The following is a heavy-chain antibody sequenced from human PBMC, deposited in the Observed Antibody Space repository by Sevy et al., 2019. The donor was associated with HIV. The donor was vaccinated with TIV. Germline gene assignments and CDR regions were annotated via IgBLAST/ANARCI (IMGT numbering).Heavy chain of an antibody. J-gene: IGHJ6*02. CDR1: EFTFSSYW. D-gene: IGHD1-26*01. CDR2: IKQDGSEK. Sequence: GGSLRLSCAASEFTFSSYWMSWVRQAPRKGLEWVANIKQDGSEKYYVDSVKGRFTISRDNAKNSLYLQMNSLRAEDTAVYYCARSGGSYDYGMDVWGQGTTVTVSS. V-gene: IGHV3-7*01. CDR3: ARSGGSYDYGMDV.